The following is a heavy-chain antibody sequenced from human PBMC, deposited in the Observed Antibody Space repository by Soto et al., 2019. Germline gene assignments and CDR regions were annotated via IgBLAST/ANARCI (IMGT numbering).Heavy chain of an antibody. CDR2: VSYDGSHK. Sequence: QVQLVQSGGGVIQPGKSLRLSCAASEITFTTYGMHWVRQTPGKGLEWVAVVSYDGSHKYYADSVKGRFTISRDDSKNTLYLQMNSLRVEDTAVYYCAKEMYPRTVLDSSSPWGDYWGQGTLVTVSS. J-gene: IGHJ4*02. V-gene: IGHV3-30*18. CDR1: EITFTTYG. CDR3: AKEMYPRTVLDSSSPWGDY. D-gene: IGHD6-6*01.